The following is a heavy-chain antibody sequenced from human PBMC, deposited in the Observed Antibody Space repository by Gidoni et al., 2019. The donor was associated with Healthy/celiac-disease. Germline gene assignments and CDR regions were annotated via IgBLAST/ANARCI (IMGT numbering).Heavy chain of an antibody. V-gene: IGHV3-21*01. CDR1: GFTFSSYS. CDR2: ISSSSSYI. D-gene: IGHD1-26*01. Sequence: EVQLVESGGGLVKPGGSLRLSCAASGFTFSSYSMNWVRQAPGKGLAWVSSISSSSSYIYYADSVKGRFTISRDNAKNSLYLQMNSLRAEDTAVYYCARGSRLGATLTEGYGYWGQGTLVTVSS. J-gene: IGHJ4*02. CDR3: ARGSRLGATLTEGYGY.